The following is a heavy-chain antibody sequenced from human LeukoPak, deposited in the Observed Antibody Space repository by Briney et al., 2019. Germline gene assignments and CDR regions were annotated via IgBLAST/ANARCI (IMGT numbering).Heavy chain of an antibody. V-gene: IGHV3-7*01. CDR2: IKQDGSEK. Sequence: PGGSLRLSCAASGFTFSSYWMSWVRQAPGKGLEWVANIKQDGSEKYYVDSVKGRFTISRDNAKNSLYLQMNSLRAEDTAVYYCARHWHSRSGSYYYFDYWGQGTLVTVSS. CDR1: GFTFSSYW. J-gene: IGHJ4*02. CDR3: ARHWHSRSGSYYYFDY. D-gene: IGHD3-10*01.